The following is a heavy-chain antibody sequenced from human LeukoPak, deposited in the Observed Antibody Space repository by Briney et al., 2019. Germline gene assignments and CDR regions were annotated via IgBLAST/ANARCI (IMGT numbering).Heavy chain of an antibody. V-gene: IGHV3-30*02. Sequence: PGGSLRLSCTASGFTFTNYGIHWVRQAPGKGLEWVAFIQYDGGNKYYADSVKGRFTISRDNSKNTVHLQMNSLRTEDTAVFYCARDSNSGWYFYYYYYMDVWGKGTTVTVSS. D-gene: IGHD6-19*01. CDR1: GFTFTNYG. CDR2: IQYDGGNK. J-gene: IGHJ6*03. CDR3: ARDSNSGWYFYYYYYMDV.